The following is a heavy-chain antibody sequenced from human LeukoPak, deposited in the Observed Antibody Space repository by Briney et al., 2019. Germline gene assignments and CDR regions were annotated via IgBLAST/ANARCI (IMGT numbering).Heavy chain of an antibody. V-gene: IGHV3-21*01. CDR3: ARVTPSAAVGTDY. CDR2: ISSSSSYI. D-gene: IGHD6-13*01. CDR1: GFTFSSYS. J-gene: IGHJ4*02. Sequence: GGSLRLSCAASGFTFSSYSMNWVRQAPGKGLEWVSSISSSSSYIYYADSVKGRFTISRDNAKSSLYLQMNSLRAEDTAVYYCARVTPSAAVGTDYWGQGSLVTVSS.